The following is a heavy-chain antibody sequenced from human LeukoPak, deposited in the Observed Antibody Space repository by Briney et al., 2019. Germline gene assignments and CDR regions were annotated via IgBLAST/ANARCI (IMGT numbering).Heavy chain of an antibody. CDR2: ISSSGSTI. Sequence: KPGGSLRLSCAASGFTFSDYYMSWIRQAPGKGLEWVSYISSSGSTIYYADSVKGRFTISRDNAKNSLYLQMNSLRAEDAAVYFCAKAPVTSCRGAYCYPFDSWGQGTLVTVSS. J-gene: IGHJ4*02. CDR1: GFTFSDYY. D-gene: IGHD2-21*01. CDR3: AKAPVTSCRGAYCYPFDS. V-gene: IGHV3-11*01.